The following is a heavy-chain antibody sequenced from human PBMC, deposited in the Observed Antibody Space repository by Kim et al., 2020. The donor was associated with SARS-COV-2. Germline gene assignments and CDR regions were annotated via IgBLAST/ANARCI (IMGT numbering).Heavy chain of an antibody. CDR3: AKERSIGGCGDHVGRRGYYGMDV. CDR1: GFTFSSYA. V-gene: IGHV3-23*01. Sequence: GGSLRLSCAASGFTFSSYAMSWVRQAPGKGLEWVSAISGSGGSTYYADSVKGRFTISRDNSKNTLYLQMNSLRAEDTAVYYCAKERSIGGCGDHVGRRGYYGMDVWGQGTTVTVSS. D-gene: IGHD3-10*01. CDR2: ISGSGGST. J-gene: IGHJ6*02.